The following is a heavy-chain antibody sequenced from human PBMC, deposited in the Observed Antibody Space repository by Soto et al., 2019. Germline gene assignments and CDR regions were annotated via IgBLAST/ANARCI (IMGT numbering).Heavy chain of an antibody. Sequence: QVQLQESGPGLVKPSGTLSLTCAVSGGSMRSNNRWSWVRQPPGKGLEWIGEIFHSGSTNYNPSLMTRVTISVDKSKNQFSLKLSSVTAADTAVYYCARVYSGSYSDSWGQGTLVTVSS. CDR3: ARVYSGSYSDS. D-gene: IGHD1-26*01. CDR2: IFHSGST. V-gene: IGHV4-4*02. J-gene: IGHJ4*02. CDR1: GGSMRSNNR.